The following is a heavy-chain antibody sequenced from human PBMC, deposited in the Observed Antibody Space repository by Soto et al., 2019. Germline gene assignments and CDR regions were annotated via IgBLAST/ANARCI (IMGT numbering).Heavy chain of an antibody. CDR2: IYYSGST. Sequence: SETLSLTCTVSGGSISSGGYYWSWIRQHPGKGLEWIGYIYYSGSTYYNPSLKSRVTISVDTSKNQFSLKLSSVTAADTAVYYFARGTWGYCSGGSCYPFDYWGQGTLVTVSS. D-gene: IGHD2-15*01. V-gene: IGHV4-31*03. CDR3: ARGTWGYCSGGSCYPFDY. CDR1: GGSISSGGYY. J-gene: IGHJ4*02.